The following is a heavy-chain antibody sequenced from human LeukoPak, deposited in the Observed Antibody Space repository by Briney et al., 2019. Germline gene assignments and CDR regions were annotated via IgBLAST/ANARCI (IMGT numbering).Heavy chain of an antibody. CDR1: GGSISSYY. CDR3: ARVYRYSSSWSFDY. J-gene: IGHJ4*02. D-gene: IGHD6-13*01. CDR2: IYYSGST. V-gene: IGHV4-59*01. Sequence: SETLSLTCTVSGGSISSYYWSWIRQPPGKGLEWIGYIYYSGSTNYNPSLRSRVTISVDTSKNQFSLKLSSVTAADTAVYYCARVYRYSSSWSFDYWGQGTLVTVSS.